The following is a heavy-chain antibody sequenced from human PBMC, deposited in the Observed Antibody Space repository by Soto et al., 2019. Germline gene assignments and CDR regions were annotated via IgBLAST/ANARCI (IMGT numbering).Heavy chain of an antibody. Sequence: PGGSLRLSCAASGFTFSSYGMHWVRQAPGKGLEWVAVIWYDGSNKYYADSVKGRFTISRDNSKNTLYLQMNSLRAEDTAVYYCARDDSPGIAAAGVLIDYWGQGTLVTVSS. V-gene: IGHV3-33*01. CDR3: ARDDSPGIAAAGVLIDY. D-gene: IGHD6-13*01. CDR2: IWYDGSNK. CDR1: GFTFSSYG. J-gene: IGHJ4*02.